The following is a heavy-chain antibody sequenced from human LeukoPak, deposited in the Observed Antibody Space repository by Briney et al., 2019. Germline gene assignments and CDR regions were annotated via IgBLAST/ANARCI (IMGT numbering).Heavy chain of an antibody. V-gene: IGHV3-23*01. CDR1: GFTFSSYG. CDR2: ISGSDGST. D-gene: IGHD3-22*01. J-gene: IGHJ5*02. Sequence: QSGGSLRLSCAASGFTFSSYGMSWVRQAPGKGLEWVSAISGSDGSTYYADSVKGRFTISRDNSKNTLYLQMNSLRAEDTAVYYCAKDAEYYYDSSGYYHWGQGTLVTVSS. CDR3: AKDAEYYYDSSGYYH.